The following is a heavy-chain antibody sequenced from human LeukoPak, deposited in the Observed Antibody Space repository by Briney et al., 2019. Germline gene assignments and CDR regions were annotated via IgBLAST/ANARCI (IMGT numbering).Heavy chain of an antibody. CDR2: ISAYNGNT. J-gene: IGHJ2*01. Sequence: ASVKVSCKASGYTFTSYGISWVRQAPGQGLEWMGWISAYNGNTNYAQKLQGRVTMTTDTSTSTAYMELRSLRAEDTAVYYCAKDHNYSYYWYFDLWGRGTLVTVSS. CDR3: AKDHNYSYYWYFDL. CDR1: GYTFTSYG. V-gene: IGHV1-18*01. D-gene: IGHD2-15*01.